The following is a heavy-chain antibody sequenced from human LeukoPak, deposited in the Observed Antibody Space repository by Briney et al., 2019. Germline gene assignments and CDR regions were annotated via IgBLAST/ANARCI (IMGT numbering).Heavy chain of an antibody. CDR2: IYHSGST. D-gene: IGHD3-10*01. CDR3: ARSLMVRGVTNWFDP. J-gene: IGHJ5*02. V-gene: IGHV4-30-2*01. Sequence: SQTLSLTCAVSGGSISSGGYSWSWIRQPPGKGLEWIGYIYHSGSTYYNPSLKSRVTISVDRSKNQFSLKLSSVTAADTAAYYCARSLMVRGVTNWFDPWGQGTLVTVSS. CDR1: GGSISSGGYS.